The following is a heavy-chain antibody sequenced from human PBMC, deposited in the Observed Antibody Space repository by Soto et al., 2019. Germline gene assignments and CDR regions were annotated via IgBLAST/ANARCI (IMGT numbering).Heavy chain of an antibody. CDR3: ARQVYGDYPGDY. CDR2: INAGNGNT. V-gene: IGHV1-3*01. Sequence: GASVKVSCKASGYTFTIYAMHWVRQAPGQRLEWMGWINAGNGNTKYSQKFQGRVTITRDTSASTAYMELSSLRSEDTAVYYCARQVYGDYPGDYWGQGTLVTVSS. CDR1: GYTFTIYA. J-gene: IGHJ4*02. D-gene: IGHD4-17*01.